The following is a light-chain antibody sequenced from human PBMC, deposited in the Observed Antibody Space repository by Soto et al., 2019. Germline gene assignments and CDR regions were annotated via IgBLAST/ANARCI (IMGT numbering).Light chain of an antibody. CDR1: QSVLYSSNNKNY. J-gene: IGKJ3*01. Sequence: DIVMTQSPDSLAVSLGERATINCKSSQSVLYSSNNKNYLAWYQQKPGQPPKLLIYWASTRESGVPDRFSGSGSGTDFTLTSSSLQAEDVAVYYCQQYYSTPFLFGPGTKVDIK. CDR2: WAS. V-gene: IGKV4-1*01. CDR3: QQYYSTPFL.